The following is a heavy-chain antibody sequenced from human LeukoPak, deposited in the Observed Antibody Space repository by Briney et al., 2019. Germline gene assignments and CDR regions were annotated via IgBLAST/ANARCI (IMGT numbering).Heavy chain of an antibody. CDR1: GYSISSGYF. J-gene: IGHJ4*02. CDR2: IYYSGNT. CDR3: ARDGAYYYDSSGYYDY. D-gene: IGHD3-22*01. Sequence: SETLSLTCTVSGYSISSGYFWGWIRQPPGKGLEWIGSIYYSGNTYYNPSLKSRVTISVDTSKNQFSLKLSSVTAADTAVYYCARDGAYYYDSSGYYDYWGQGTLVTVSS. V-gene: IGHV4-38-2*02.